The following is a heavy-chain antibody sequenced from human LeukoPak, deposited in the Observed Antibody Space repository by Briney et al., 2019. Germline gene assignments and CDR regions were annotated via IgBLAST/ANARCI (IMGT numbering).Heavy chain of an antibody. CDR1: GFTFSSYA. Sequence: TGGSLRLSCAVSGFTFSSYAMSWVRQAPGKGLEWVSAISGSGGSTYYADSVKGRFTISRDNSKNTLYLQMNSLRAEDTAVYYCAKAPGYYDSSGPIYYYYYMDVWGKGTTVTVSS. V-gene: IGHV3-23*01. CDR2: ISGSGGST. J-gene: IGHJ6*03. D-gene: IGHD3-22*01. CDR3: AKAPGYYDSSGPIYYYYYMDV.